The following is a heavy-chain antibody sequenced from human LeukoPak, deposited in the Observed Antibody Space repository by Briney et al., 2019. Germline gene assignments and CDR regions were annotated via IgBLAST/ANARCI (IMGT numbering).Heavy chain of an antibody. J-gene: IGHJ4*02. CDR1: GVTVSSYE. CDR2: ISSSGSTI. V-gene: IGHV3-48*03. Sequence: AGGSLRLSCVVSGVTVSSYEMTWARQAPGKGLEWVSYISSSGSTIYYADSVKGRFTISRDNAKNSLYLQMNSLRAEDTAVYYCARQRGDILTGYYMPRGFDYWGQGTLVTVSS. D-gene: IGHD3-9*01. CDR3: ARQRGDILTGYYMPRGFDY.